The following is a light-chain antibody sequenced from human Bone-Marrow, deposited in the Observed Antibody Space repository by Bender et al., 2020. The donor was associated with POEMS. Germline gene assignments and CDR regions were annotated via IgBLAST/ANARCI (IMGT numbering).Light chain of an antibody. CDR1: SSNIGNHG. V-gene: IGLV1-36*01. CDR2: YDD. Sequence: QSVVTQPPSLSEAPRQRVTISCSGSSSNIGNHGVNWYQQLPGESPKLLIYYDDLLTPGVSDRFSASKSGTSASLAISELQSEDEALYYCQSYDSSLSGFYIFGTGTKVTVL. J-gene: IGLJ1*01. CDR3: QSYDSSLSGFYI.